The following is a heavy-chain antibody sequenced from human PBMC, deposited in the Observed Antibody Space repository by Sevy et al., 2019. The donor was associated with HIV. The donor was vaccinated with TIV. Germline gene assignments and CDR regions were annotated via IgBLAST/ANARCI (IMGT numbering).Heavy chain of an antibody. CDR3: ARAGTLGYCTNGVCLEYFQH. J-gene: IGHJ1*01. V-gene: IGHV3-30-3*01. CDR1: GFTFSSYA. D-gene: IGHD2-8*01. CDR2: ISYDGSNK. Sequence: GGSLRLSCAASGFTFSSYAMHWVRQAPGKGLEWVAVISYDGSNKYYADSVKGRFTISRDNSKNTLYLQMKSLRAEDTAVYYCARAGTLGYCTNGVCLEYFQHWSQGTLVTVSS.